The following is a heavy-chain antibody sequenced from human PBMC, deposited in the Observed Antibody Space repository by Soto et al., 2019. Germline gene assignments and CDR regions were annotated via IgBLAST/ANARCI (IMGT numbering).Heavy chain of an antibody. CDR3: VRVVAIPGYPDN. J-gene: IGHJ4*02. Sequence: QVQLVQSGAEVRQPASSVKVSCKTSGGTFSSYAISWVRQAPGQGLEWMGGIVPIVDTPTYAQKFQGRVTITADESTSTVYMELSSLRSDDTAVYYCVRVVAIPGYPDNWGQGTLVTVSS. D-gene: IGHD5-12*01. CDR2: IVPIVDTP. V-gene: IGHV1-69*12. CDR1: GGTFSSYA.